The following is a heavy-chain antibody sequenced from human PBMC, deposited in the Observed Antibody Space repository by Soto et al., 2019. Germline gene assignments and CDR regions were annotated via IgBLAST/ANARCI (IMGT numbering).Heavy chain of an antibody. V-gene: IGHV4-34*01. CDR3: ARALRGYSYGAIGDYYYYMDV. D-gene: IGHD5-18*01. CDR1: GGSFSGYY. J-gene: IGHJ6*03. CDR2: INHSGST. Sequence: SETLSLTCAVYGGSFSGYYWSWIRQPPGKGLEWIGEINHSGSTNYNPSLKSRVTISVDTSKNQFSLKLSSVTAADTAVYYCARALRGYSYGAIGDYYYYMDVWGKGTTVTVSS.